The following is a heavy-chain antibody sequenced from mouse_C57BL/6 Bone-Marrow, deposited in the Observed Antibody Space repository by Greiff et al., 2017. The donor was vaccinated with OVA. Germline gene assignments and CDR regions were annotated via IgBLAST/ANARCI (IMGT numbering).Heavy chain of an antibody. Sequence: VQLQQSGAELVRPGASVKLSCTASGFNIKDDYMHWVKQRPEQGLEWIGWIDPENGDTEYASKFQGKATITADTSSNTAYLQHSSLTSEDTDVYDCTLSYYCGSSYSIDYWGQGTTLTVSS. CDR1: GFNIKDDY. D-gene: IGHD1-1*01. CDR2: IDPENGDT. V-gene: IGHV14-4*01. J-gene: IGHJ2*01. CDR3: TLSYYCGSSYSIDY.